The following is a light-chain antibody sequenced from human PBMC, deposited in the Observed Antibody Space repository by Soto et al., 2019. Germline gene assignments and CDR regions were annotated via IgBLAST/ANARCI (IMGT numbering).Light chain of an antibody. V-gene: IGLV2-14*01. Sequence: QSALTQPASVSGSPGQSITISCTGTSSDVGSYNYVSWYQHHPGKAPKVIIYEVANRPSGISNRFSGSKSGNTAYLTISGLQAEDVADYYCSSYTNINTVVFAGGTNLTVL. CDR2: EVA. CDR3: SSYTNINTVV. CDR1: SSDVGSYNY. J-gene: IGLJ2*01.